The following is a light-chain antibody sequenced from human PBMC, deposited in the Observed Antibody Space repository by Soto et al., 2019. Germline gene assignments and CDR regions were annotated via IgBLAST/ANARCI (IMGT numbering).Light chain of an antibody. CDR3: QSYDSSLKDV. CDR2: GNN. Sequence: QSVLTQPPSVSGAPGQRVTISCTGSTSNIGAGYDVHWYQQLPGTAPKLLIYGNNNRPSGVPDRFSASKSGTSASLAIAGLQAEDEADYYCQSYDSSLKDVFGTGTKLTVL. V-gene: IGLV1-40*01. CDR1: TSNIGAGYD. J-gene: IGLJ1*01.